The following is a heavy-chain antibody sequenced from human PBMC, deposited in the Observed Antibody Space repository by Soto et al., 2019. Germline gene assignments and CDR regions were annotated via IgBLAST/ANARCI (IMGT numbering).Heavy chain of an antibody. V-gene: IGHV3-11*01. Sequence: QVQLVESGGDLVKAGGSLRLSCATSGFTFSDHYMSWIRQAPGKGLEWVSYISTSDGTIYYADSVRGRFTISRDIAKNSLYLQMNSLRAEDTAVYYCARAMRRRAFDYWGQGTLVTVSS. CDR2: ISTSDGTI. CDR3: ARAMRRRAFDY. CDR1: GFTFSDHY. J-gene: IGHJ4*02. D-gene: IGHD2-2*01.